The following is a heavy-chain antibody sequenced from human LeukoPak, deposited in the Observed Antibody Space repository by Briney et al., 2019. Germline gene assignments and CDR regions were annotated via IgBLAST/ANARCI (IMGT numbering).Heavy chain of an antibody. D-gene: IGHD5-18*01. CDR2: ISWNSGSI. Sequence: GGSLRLSCAASGFSFDDYAMHWVRQAPGKGLEWVSAISWNSGSIGYADSVKGRFTISRDNGKNSLYLQMNSLRTEDTALYYCAKGHTYGLGESYLDFWGQGTLVSVSS. V-gene: IGHV3-9*01. CDR3: AKGHTYGLGESYLDF. CDR1: GFSFDDYA. J-gene: IGHJ4*02.